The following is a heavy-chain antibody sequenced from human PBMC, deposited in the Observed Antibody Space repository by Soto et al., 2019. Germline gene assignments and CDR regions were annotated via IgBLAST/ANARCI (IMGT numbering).Heavy chain of an antibody. CDR1: GFTFSSNW. V-gene: IGHV3-7*01. CDR3: VRDQGKEILASASDF. Sequence: VQLVESGGGLVQPGESRRLSCAVSGFTFSSNWMSWVRQAPGQGLEWVATIKRDGSASYYVDSVKGRFTITRDNANEALYLQMNRLRADDTAVYYCVRDQGKEILASASDFWGHGTTVTVTS. CDR2: IKRDGSAS. J-gene: IGHJ3*01. D-gene: IGHD5-12*01.